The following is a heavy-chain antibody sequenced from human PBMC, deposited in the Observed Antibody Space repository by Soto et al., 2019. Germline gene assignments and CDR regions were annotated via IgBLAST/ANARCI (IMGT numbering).Heavy chain of an antibody. CDR1: GGSFSGYY. V-gene: IGHV4-34*01. D-gene: IGHD5-12*01. CDR2: INHSGST. CDR3: ARSGYSGYIRV. Sequence: SETLSLTCAVYGGSFSGYYWSWIRQPPGKGLEWIGEINHSGSTNYNPSLKSRVTISVDTSKNQFSLKLSSVTAADTAVYYCARSGYSGYIRVWGQGTLVTVSS. J-gene: IGHJ4*02.